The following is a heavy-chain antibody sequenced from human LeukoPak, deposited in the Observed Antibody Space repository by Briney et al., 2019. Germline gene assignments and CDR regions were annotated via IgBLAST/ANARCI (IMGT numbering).Heavy chain of an antibody. CDR3: ARYYYDSSGYYYLDY. J-gene: IGHJ4*02. CDR2: MYYSGST. D-gene: IGHD3-22*01. V-gene: IGHV4-39*01. CDR1: GGSIGSSSYY. Sequence: PSETLSLTCTVSGGSIGSSSYYWGWIRQPPGKGLEWIGRMYYSGSTYYSPSLKSRVTISGDTSKSQFSLKLGSVTAADTAVYYCARYYYDSSGYYYLDYWRQGTLVTVSS.